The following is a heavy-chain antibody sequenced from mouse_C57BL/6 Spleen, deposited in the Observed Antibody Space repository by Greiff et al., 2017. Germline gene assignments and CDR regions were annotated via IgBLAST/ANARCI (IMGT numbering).Heavy chain of an antibody. J-gene: IGHJ2*01. CDR3: TSFYYDY. CDR1: GYKFTDYE. CDR2: IDPETGGT. V-gene: IGHV1-15*01. Sequence: QVQLQQSGAELVRPGASVTLSCKASGYKFTDYEMHWVKQTPVHGLEWIGAIDPETGGTAYNQKFNGKAILTADKSSSTAYMQLRSLTSEDSAVYYCTSFYYDYRGKDTTLTVSS.